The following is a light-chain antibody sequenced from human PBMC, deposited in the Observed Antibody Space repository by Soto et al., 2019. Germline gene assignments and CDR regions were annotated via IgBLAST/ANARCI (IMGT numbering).Light chain of an antibody. CDR1: SSNIGAGYD. CDR2: GNS. V-gene: IGLV1-40*01. CDR3: QSYDSSLSAVV. J-gene: IGLJ2*01. Sequence: QSVLTQPPSVSGAPGQRVTISCTGSSSNIGAGYDVHWYQQLPGTAPKLLIYGNSNRPSGVPDRFSGSKSGTSASLAITGLQAEDEADSYCQSYDSSLSAVVFGGGTKLTVL.